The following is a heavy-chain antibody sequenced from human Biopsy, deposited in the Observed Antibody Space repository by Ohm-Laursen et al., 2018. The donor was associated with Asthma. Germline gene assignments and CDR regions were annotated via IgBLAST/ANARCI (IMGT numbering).Heavy chain of an antibody. J-gene: IGHJ5*02. V-gene: IGHV4-59*07. Sequence: SDTLSLTCTVSPGSINDYYWNWIRQFPGKGLEWTGYVHSSGSTRFNPSLKSRVTVSVDTSVDQVSLKLSSVSAADTAIYYRARATSTWSQSGPHFFDHWGPGTLVTVSS. CDR2: VHSSGST. CDR3: ARATSTWSQSGPHFFDH. D-gene: IGHD6-13*01. CDR1: PGSINDYY.